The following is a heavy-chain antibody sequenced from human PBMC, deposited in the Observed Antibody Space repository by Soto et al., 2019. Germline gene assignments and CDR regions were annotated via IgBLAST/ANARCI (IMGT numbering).Heavy chain of an antibody. D-gene: IGHD2-8*02. V-gene: IGHV1-69*06. CDR2: IIPIYDTS. J-gene: IGHJ6*02. Sequence: QPQLVQSGAELKKPGSSVKVSCKASGGTCSSNAISWVRQAPGQGLEWLGGIIPIYDTSNYAEQFQGRVTISADRSTSTAYMELRRMRSEDTAVYYCARGAVMSVIPPRYSTDVWGQGTTVNGSS. CDR3: ARGAVMSVIPPRYSTDV. CDR1: GGTCSSNA.